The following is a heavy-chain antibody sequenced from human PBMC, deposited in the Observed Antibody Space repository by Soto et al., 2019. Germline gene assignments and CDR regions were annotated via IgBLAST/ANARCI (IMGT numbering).Heavy chain of an antibody. V-gene: IGHV3-23*01. J-gene: IGHJ5*02. CDR2: ISSNGART. CDR1: GFTFSSFA. Sequence: EEQVLESGGGLVQPGGSLRLSCAASGFTFSSFAMSWVRQTPGKGLEWVSIISSNGARTYYADSVKGRFTISRDNSKNMVYVQMSSLRADDTAVYYCEKVHGTPTWGQGTLVTVSS. CDR3: EKVHGTPT.